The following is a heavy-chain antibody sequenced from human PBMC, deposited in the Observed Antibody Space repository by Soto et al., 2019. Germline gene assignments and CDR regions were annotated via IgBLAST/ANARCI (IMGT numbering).Heavy chain of an antibody. CDR1: GFSFNNSG. V-gene: IGHV3-30*18. CDR3: VKDRVPGAYGNYYGMDV. CDR2: ISYDGSDK. Sequence: PGRSLRLSCSVAGFSFNNSGMHWVRQAPGKGLEWMAVISYDGSDKYYADSVKGRVIISRDNSKNTLNLEMNSLRAEETDIYYCVKDRVPGAYGNYYGMDVWGQGTTV. J-gene: IGHJ6*02. D-gene: IGHD5-12*01.